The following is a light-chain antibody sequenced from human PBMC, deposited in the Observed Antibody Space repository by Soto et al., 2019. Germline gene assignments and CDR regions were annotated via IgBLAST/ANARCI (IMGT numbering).Light chain of an antibody. CDR1: QGFSNY. V-gene: IGKV1-27*01. Sequence: DIQMTQSPSSLSASVGDRVTITCRASQGFSNYLAWYQQKPGKAPKLLIYAASTLQSGVPSRFSGSGSGSDFTLTISSLQPEDVATYYCQKYNGAPWAFGQGTKVEIK. CDR2: AAS. CDR3: QKYNGAPWA. J-gene: IGKJ1*01.